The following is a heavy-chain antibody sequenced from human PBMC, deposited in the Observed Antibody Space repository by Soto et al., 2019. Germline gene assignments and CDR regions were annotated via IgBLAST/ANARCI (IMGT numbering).Heavy chain of an antibody. CDR2: IYPDDSDI. CDR3: ARQYGSGSFDY. Sequence: GESLKISCNGSGYSFAIYCIGLVLQMPGKGLERMGIIYPDDSDIRYSPSFQGQVTVSADKSISTAYLQWSSLKASDTAIYYCARQYGSGSFDYWGQGTLVTVSS. D-gene: IGHD3-10*01. CDR1: GYSFAIYC. J-gene: IGHJ4*02. V-gene: IGHV5-51*01.